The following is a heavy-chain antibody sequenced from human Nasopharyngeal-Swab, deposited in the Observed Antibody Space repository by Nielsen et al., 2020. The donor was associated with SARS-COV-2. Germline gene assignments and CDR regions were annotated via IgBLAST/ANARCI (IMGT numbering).Heavy chain of an antibody. CDR2: MVVGSGDT. CDR1: GLTFSSSA. D-gene: IGHD5-12*01. Sequence: SVKVSCKPSGLTFSSSAVQWVRQARGQSLQWIGWMVVGSGDTKYAQKFQERVTISRDMSTSSVYMELSSLRFDDTAVYYCATEGDSGYDSPFTSWGQGTLVTVSS. CDR3: ATEGDSGYDSPFTS. J-gene: IGHJ5*02. V-gene: IGHV1-58*01.